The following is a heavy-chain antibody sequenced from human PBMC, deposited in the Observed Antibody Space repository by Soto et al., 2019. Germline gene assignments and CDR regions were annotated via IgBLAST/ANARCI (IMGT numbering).Heavy chain of an antibody. CDR3: ARVDYYDDYGGHYFDY. J-gene: IGHJ4*02. V-gene: IGHV4-31*03. CDR2: IYFIGSP. Sequence: SETLSLTCTVSGASVTAGGYYWSWIRQHPGKVLEWIGFIYFIGSPSYNPSLKSRITMSLDTSKNQFSLNLTSVTAADTAVYFCARVDYYDDYGGHYFDYWGQGILVTV. D-gene: IGHD3-22*01. CDR1: GASVTAGGYY.